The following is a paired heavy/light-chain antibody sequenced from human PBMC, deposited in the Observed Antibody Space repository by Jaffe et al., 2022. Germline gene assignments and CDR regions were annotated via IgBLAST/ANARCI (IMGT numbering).Heavy chain of an antibody. CDR2: IRSDTGAT. CDR3: ARDNHWSSDI. J-gene: IGHJ3*02. D-gene: IGHD2-8*02. Sequence: EVQLVESGGGLTQPGGSLRLSCVASGFIFSGYNMNWVRQAPGKGLEWVSNIRSDTGATGYADSVRGRFTVSRDDVKNSLYLQMNSLRAEDTAVYYCARDNHWSSDIWGQGTMVTVSS. V-gene: IGHV3-48*01. CDR1: GFIFSGYN.
Light chain of an antibody. CDR2: EVT. V-gene: IGLV2-18*02. J-gene: IGLJ3*02. CDR3: CSCTSSSSWV. Sequence: QSALTQPPSVSGSPGQSVTISCTGISSDVSGYYHVSWYQQPPGTAPKLIIYEVTNRPSGVPDRFSGSKSGTTASLTISGLQAEDEADYYCCSCTSSSSWVFGGGTKLTVL. CDR1: SSDVSGYYH.